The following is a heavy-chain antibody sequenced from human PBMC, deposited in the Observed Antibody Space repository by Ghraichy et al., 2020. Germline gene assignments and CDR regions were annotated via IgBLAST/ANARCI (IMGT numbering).Heavy chain of an antibody. CDR1: GGSFSGYY. CDR2: INHSGST. V-gene: IGHV4-34*01. Sequence: GSLRLSCAVYGGSFSGYYWSWIRQPPGKGLEWIGEINHSGSTNYNPSLKSRVTISVDTSKNQFSLKLSSVTAADTAVYYCARRDMVRGEQRRGGLDYWGQGTLVTVSS. CDR3: ARRDMVRGEQRRGGLDY. J-gene: IGHJ4*02. D-gene: IGHD3-10*01.